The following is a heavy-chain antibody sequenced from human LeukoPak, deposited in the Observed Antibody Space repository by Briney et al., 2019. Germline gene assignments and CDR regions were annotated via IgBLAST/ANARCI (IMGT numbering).Heavy chain of an antibody. CDR2: IYYSGNT. V-gene: IGHV4-59*01. Sequence: SETLSLTCTVSGGSISSYYWSWIRQPPGKGLERIGYIYYSGNTNYNPSLKSRVTISVDTSKNQFSLKLSSVTAADTAVYYCARGQLWLDYWGQGTLVTVSS. J-gene: IGHJ4*02. D-gene: IGHD5-18*01. CDR3: ARGQLWLDY. CDR1: GGSISSYY.